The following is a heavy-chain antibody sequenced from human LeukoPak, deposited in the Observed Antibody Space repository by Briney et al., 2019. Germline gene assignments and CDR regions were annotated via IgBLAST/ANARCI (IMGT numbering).Heavy chain of an antibody. D-gene: IGHD3-22*01. Sequence: ASVKVSCKASGYTFTGYYMHWVRQAPGQGLEWMGWINPNSGGTNYAQKFQGRVTMTRDTSISTAYMELSRLRSDDTAAYYCARAGGHYDSSGYYFGVTLYYFDYWGQGTLVTVSS. J-gene: IGHJ4*02. CDR2: INPNSGGT. V-gene: IGHV1-2*02. CDR3: ARAGGHYDSSGYYFGVTLYYFDY. CDR1: GYTFTGYY.